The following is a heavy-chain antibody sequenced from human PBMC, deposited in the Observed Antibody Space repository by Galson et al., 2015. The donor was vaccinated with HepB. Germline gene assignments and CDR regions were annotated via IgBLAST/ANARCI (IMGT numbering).Heavy chain of an antibody. Sequence: LSLTCTVSGGSISSYYWSWIRQPPGKGLEWIGYIYYSGSTNYNPSLKSRVTISVDTSKNQFSLQLSSVTAADTAVYYCARHPQYYDFWSGYQPANWFDPWGQGTLLTVSS. CDR2: IYYSGST. CDR3: ARHPQYYDFWSGYQPANWFDP. J-gene: IGHJ5*02. CDR1: GGSISSYY. D-gene: IGHD3-3*01. V-gene: IGHV4-59*08.